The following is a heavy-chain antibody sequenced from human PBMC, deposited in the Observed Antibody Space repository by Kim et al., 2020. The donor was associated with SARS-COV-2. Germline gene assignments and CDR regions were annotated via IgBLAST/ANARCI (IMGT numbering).Heavy chain of an antibody. CDR3: ARRMYSNGWYYFDY. CDR1: GFTSSSYW. J-gene: IGHJ4*02. D-gene: IGHD6-19*01. CDR2: INSDGRST. Sequence: GGSLRLSCAASGFTSSSYWMHWVRQAPGKGLVWVSRINSDGRSTSYADSVKGRFTISRDNAKNTLYLQMNSLRAEDTAVYYCARRMYSNGWYYFDYWGQGTLVTASS. V-gene: IGHV3-74*01.